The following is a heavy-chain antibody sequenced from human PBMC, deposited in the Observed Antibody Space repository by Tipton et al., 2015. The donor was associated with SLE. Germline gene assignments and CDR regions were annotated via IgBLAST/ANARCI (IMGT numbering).Heavy chain of an antibody. V-gene: IGHV4-34*01. Sequence: TLSLTCAVYGGSFSGYYWSWIRQPPGKGLEWIGEINHSGSTNYNPSLKSRVTKSVDTSKNQFSLKLSYVTAADTAVYYCARGAGGGEYWGKGSLVTVSS. CDR3: ARGAGGGEY. D-gene: IGHD2-8*02. CDR1: GGSFSGYY. J-gene: IGHJ4*02. CDR2: INHSGST.